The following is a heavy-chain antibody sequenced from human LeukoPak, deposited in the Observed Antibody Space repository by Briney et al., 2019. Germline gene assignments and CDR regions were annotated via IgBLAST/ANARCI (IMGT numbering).Heavy chain of an antibody. Sequence: KPSETLSLTCAVYGGSFSGYYWSWIRQPPGKGLEWIGEINHSGSTNYNPSLKSRVTISVDTSKNQFSLKLSSVTAADTAVYYCARGSRYYFDYWGQGTLVTVSS. CDR1: GGSFSGYY. J-gene: IGHJ4*02. V-gene: IGHV4-34*01. CDR2: INHSGST. D-gene: IGHD1-14*01. CDR3: ARGSRYYFDY.